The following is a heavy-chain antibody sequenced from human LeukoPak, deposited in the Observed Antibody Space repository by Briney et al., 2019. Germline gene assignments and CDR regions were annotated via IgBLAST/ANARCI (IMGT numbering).Heavy chain of an antibody. V-gene: IGHV3-30*18. D-gene: IGHD3-9*01. CDR1: GFTFSSYA. CDR2: ISYDGNNK. Sequence: PGGSLRLSCAASGFTFSSYAMSWVRQAPGKGLEWVAVISYDGNNKYYADSVKGRFTFSRDNSKNTLYLQMNSLRAEDTAVYYCAKGGLRYFDWSSPLDHWGQGTLVTVSS. J-gene: IGHJ1*01. CDR3: AKGGLRYFDWSSPLDH.